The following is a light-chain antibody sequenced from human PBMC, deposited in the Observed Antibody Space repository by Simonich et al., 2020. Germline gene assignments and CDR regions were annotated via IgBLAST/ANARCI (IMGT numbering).Light chain of an antibody. CDR3: SSYTSSSTLV. Sequence: QSALTQPASVSGSPGQSITISCTGTSSDVVSYNLVSWYQQHPGKAPKLMFYDVSKRPSGVSNRFSGSKSGNTASLTISGLQAEDEADYYCSSYTSSSTLVFGGGTKLTVL. J-gene: IGLJ3*02. CDR1: SSDVVSYNL. V-gene: IGLV2-14*02. CDR2: DVS.